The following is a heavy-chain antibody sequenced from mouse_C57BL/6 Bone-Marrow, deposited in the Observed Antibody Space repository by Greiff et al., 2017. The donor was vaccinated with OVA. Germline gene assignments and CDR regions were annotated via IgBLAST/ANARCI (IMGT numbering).Heavy chain of an antibody. D-gene: IGHD3-3*01. J-gene: IGHJ3*01. CDR2: IRLKSDNYAT. Sequence: EVHLVESGGGLVQPGGSMKLSCVASGFTFSNYWMNWVRQSPEKGLEWVAQIRLKSDNYATHYAESVKGRFTISRDDSKSSVYLQMNNLRAEDTGIYYCTEGLEGFAYWGQGTLVTVSA. CDR1: GFTFSNYW. CDR3: TEGLEGFAY. V-gene: IGHV6-3*01.